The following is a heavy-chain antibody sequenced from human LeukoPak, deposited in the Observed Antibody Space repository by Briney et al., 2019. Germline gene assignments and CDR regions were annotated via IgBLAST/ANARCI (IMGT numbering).Heavy chain of an antibody. D-gene: IGHD1-1*01. V-gene: IGHV1-2*02. CDR1: GYTFIGYY. CDR2: INPNSGGT. CDR3: ARAERSENFDY. J-gene: IGHJ4*02. Sequence: ASVKVSCKASGYTFIGYYIHWVRQAPGQGLEWMGWINPNSGGTNYAQKFQGRVTMTRDMSTSTVYMELSSLRSEDTAVYYCARAERSENFDYWGQGTLVTVSS.